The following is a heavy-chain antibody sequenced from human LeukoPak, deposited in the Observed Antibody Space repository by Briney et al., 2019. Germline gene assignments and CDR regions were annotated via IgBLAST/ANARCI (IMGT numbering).Heavy chain of an antibody. CDR1: GFTFSSYG. Sequence: GGSLRLSCAASGFTFSSYGMHWVRQAPGKGLEWVAVISYDGSNKYYADSVKGRFTISRDNSKNTLYLQMNSLRVEDTAVYFCARGGYSSSWYYRNWGQGTLVTVSS. CDR2: ISYDGSNK. V-gene: IGHV3-30*03. CDR3: ARGGYSSSWYYRN. D-gene: IGHD6-13*01. J-gene: IGHJ4*02.